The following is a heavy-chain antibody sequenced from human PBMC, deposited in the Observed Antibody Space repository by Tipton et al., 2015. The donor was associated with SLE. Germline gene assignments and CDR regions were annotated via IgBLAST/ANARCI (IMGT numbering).Heavy chain of an antibody. CDR1: GYSISSGYY. D-gene: IGHD6-13*01. Sequence: TLSLTCAVSGYSISSGYYWGWIRQPPGKGLEWIGSVYHGGSTYYTPSLKSRVTISADTSKNQFSLNLRSVTAADTAVYYCARGLRADSTSHFDHWGPGTLVTVSS. V-gene: IGHV4-38-2*01. CDR2: VYHGGST. J-gene: IGHJ4*02. CDR3: ARGLRADSTSHFDH.